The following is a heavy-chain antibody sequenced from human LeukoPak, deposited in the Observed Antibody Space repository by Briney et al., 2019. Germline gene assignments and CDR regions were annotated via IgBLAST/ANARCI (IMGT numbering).Heavy chain of an antibody. CDR2: ISGSGDYT. J-gene: IGHJ4*02. D-gene: IGHD1-26*01. CDR3: ATTLRSGSYYFDS. V-gene: IGHV3-23*01. Sequence: GGSLRLSCAASGFTFSDYAMSWVRQPPGKGLEWVSTISGSGDYTYYADSVRGRFTVSRDNSKITLYLQMNSLRVEDTAVYYCATTLRSGSYYFDSWGQGTLVTVSS. CDR1: GFTFSDYA.